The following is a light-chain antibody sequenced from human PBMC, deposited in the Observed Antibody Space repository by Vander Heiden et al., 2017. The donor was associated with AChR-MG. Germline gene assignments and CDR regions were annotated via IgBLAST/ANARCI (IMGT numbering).Light chain of an antibody. J-gene: IGLJ1*01. CDR2: DVS. V-gene: IGLV2-14*03. CDR1: SSDVGGYNY. CDR3: GSYTGSSLYD. Sequence: PALTQSPAVSRSAGESITSSCTGTSSDVGGYNYTSWYQQHPGNAPKLLIYDVSNRPSGVSDRFSGSQSGNTASLTISELQAEDEADYCCGSYTGSSLYDFGAGTKVTVL.